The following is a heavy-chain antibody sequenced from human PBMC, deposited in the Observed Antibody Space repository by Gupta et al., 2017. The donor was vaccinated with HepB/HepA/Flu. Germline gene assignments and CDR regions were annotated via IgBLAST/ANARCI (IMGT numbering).Heavy chain of an antibody. CDR2: INHSGST. D-gene: IGHD2-2*01. V-gene: IGHV4-34*01. CDR3: ATGPCTSCHNYYYYYYYMDV. CDR1: GGSFSGYY. Sequence: QVQLQQWGAGLLKPSETLSLTCAVYGGSFSGYYWSWIRQPPGKGLEWIGEINHSGSTNYNPSLKSRVTISVDTSKNQFSLKLSSVTAADTAVYYCATGPCTSCHNYYYYYYYMDVWGKGTTVTVSS. J-gene: IGHJ6*03.